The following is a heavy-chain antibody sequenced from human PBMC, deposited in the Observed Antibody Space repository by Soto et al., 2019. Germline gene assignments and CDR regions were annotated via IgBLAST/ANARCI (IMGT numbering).Heavy chain of an antibody. CDR2: IYYSGST. CDR1: GGSISSGGYY. D-gene: IGHD3-3*01. CDR3: ARVPITIFGVGIHNPNFDY. J-gene: IGHJ4*02. V-gene: IGHV4-31*03. Sequence: QVQLQESGPGLVKPSQTLSLTCTVSGGSISSGGYYWSWIRQHPGKGLEWIGYIYYSGSTYYNPSLKSRVTISVDTSKNQFSLKLSSVTAADTAVYYCARVPITIFGVGIHNPNFDYWGQGTLVTVSS.